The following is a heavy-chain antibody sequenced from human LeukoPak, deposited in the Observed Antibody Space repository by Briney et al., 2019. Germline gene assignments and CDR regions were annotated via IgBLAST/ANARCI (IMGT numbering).Heavy chain of an antibody. CDR1: GFTVSSNY. D-gene: IGHD1-26*01. J-gene: IGHJ4*02. CDR3: AKDWAAVGATGGFDY. V-gene: IGHV3-53*01. Sequence: GGSLRLSCAASGFTVSSNYMSWVRQAPGKGLEWVSVIYSGGSTYYADSVKGRFTISRDNSKNTLYLQMNSLRAEDTAVYYCAKDWAAVGATGGFDYWGQGTLVTVSS. CDR2: IYSGGST.